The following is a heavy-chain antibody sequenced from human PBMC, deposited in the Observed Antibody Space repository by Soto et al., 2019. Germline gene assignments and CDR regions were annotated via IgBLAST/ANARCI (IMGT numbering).Heavy chain of an antibody. D-gene: IGHD2-15*01. CDR2: IWYDGSIK. V-gene: IGHV3-33*01. CDR1: GFTFGTYG. J-gene: IGHJ6*02. Sequence: PGGSLRLSCAASGFTFGTYGMHWVRQIPGKGLQWVAIIWYDGSIKYYADSVRGRFTISRDNSKNTLYLQMNSLRDEDTAVYYCARIDCTGDSCNPYYNYGMDVWGQGTTVTVSS. CDR3: ARIDCTGDSCNPYYNYGMDV.